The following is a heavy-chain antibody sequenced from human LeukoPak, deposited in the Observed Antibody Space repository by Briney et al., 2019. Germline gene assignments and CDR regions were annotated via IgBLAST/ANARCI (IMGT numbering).Heavy chain of an antibody. Sequence: GRSLRLSCAASGFTFSSYAMHWVRQAPGKGLEWVAVISYDGSNKYYADSVKGRFTISRDNSKNTLYLQMNSLRAEDTAVYYCARDVMPGYCSGGSCQPGNYWGQGTPVTVSS. J-gene: IGHJ4*02. CDR2: ISYDGSNK. CDR3: ARDVMPGYCSGGSCQPGNY. D-gene: IGHD2-15*01. CDR1: GFTFSSYA. V-gene: IGHV3-30-3*01.